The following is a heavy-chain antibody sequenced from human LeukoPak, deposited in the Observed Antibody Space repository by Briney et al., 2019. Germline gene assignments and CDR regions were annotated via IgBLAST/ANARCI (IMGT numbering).Heavy chain of an antibody. V-gene: IGHV3-23*01. J-gene: IGHJ4*02. CDR3: VKGHQTRSYGDY. Sequence: GGSLRLSCAVSGFTLNTYAMSWVRQAPGKGLEWVSAISGSGGRTYYADSVKGRSTISRDNSKNTLHLQMNSLGVEDTAVYYCVKGHQTRSYGDYWGQGTLVTVSS. CDR2: ISGSGGRT. D-gene: IGHD5-18*01. CDR1: GFTLNTYA.